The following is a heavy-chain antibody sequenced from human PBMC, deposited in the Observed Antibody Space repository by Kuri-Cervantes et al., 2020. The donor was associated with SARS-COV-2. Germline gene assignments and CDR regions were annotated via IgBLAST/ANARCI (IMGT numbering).Heavy chain of an antibody. CDR2: IYYSGST. CDR1: GGPISSYY. V-gene: IGHV4-59*01. J-gene: IGHJ5*02. D-gene: IGHD6-19*01. CDR3: ARDRIAVAGDWFDP. Sequence: GSLRLSCTVSGGPISSYYWSWIRQPPGKGLEWIGYIYYSGSTNYNPSLKSRVTISVDTSKNQFSLKLSSVTAADTAVYYCARDRIAVAGDWFDPWGQGTLVTVSS.